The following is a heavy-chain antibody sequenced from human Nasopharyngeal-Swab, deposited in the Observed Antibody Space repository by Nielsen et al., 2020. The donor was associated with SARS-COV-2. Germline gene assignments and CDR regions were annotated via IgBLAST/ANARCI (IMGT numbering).Heavy chain of an antibody. J-gene: IGHJ4*02. CDR3: VRSLRQWLAHDS. CDR1: GFIVSYNY. D-gene: IGHD6-19*01. V-gene: IGHV3-53*01. CDR2: LYAGGDT. Sequence: GESLKISCVASGFIVSYNYMSWVRQVPGKRLEWVSVLYAGGDTYYADSVRGRFTISRDKSKNMVYLQMNSLTADDTAVYYCVRSLRQWLAHDSWGQGTLVTVSS.